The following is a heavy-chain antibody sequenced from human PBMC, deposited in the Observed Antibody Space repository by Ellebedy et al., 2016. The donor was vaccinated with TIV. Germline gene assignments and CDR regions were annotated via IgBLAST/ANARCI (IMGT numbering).Heavy chain of an antibody. Sequence: PGGSLRLSCAASGFTFSTYGMHWVRQAPGKGLEWVAYIRDDGSNKYYADSVKGRFTVSRDNSKNTLYLRMSSLRRDDTAVYYCAKGRSAAADYWGQGTLVTVSS. CDR3: AKGRSAAADY. CDR2: IRDDGSNK. CDR1: GFTFSTYG. J-gene: IGHJ4*02. V-gene: IGHV3-30*02. D-gene: IGHD6-13*01.